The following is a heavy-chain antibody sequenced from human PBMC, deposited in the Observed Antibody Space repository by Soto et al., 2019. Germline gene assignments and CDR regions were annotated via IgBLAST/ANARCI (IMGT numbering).Heavy chain of an antibody. CDR1: GGSFSGYY. Sequence: QVQLQQWGAGLLKPSETLSLTCAVYGGSFSGYYWTWIRQPPGTGLEWIGEINHSGSTNYNPSLKALVTLSVAPTQNQLPLWPPSVTTAGTAVNISATHKITGLLDYWGQGTRVTVPS. J-gene: IGHJ4*02. CDR3: ATHKITGLLDY. CDR2: INHSGST. D-gene: IGHD2-8*02. V-gene: IGHV4-34*01.